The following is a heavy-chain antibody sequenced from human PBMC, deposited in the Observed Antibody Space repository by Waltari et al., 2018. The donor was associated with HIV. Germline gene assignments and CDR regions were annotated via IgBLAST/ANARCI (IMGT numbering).Heavy chain of an antibody. Sequence: EVQLVESGGGLVLPGESLRLSCVASGFTLSGDWMHWVRQVPGKRLVWVSRINSDGTTTLDADSVKGRFTISRDDAKNTLYLQMNNLRAEDTAIYYCVTSAPFNYWGQGTLVTVSS. CDR3: VTSAPFNY. D-gene: IGHD3-10*01. J-gene: IGHJ4*02. V-gene: IGHV3-74*01. CDR1: GFTLSGDW. CDR2: INSDGTTT.